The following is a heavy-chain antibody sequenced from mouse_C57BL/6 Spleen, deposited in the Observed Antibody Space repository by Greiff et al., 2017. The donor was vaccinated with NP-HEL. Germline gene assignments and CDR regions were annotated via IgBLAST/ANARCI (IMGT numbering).Heavy chain of an antibody. CDR2: IDPSDSYT. D-gene: IGHD1-1*01. Sequence: QVQLQQPGAELVMPGASVKLSCKASGYTFTSYWMHWVKQRPGQGLEWIGEIDPSDSYTNYNQKFKGKSTLTVDKSYSTAYMQLSSLTSEDSAVYYCARCDYGSSYWYFDVWGTGTTVTVSS. V-gene: IGHV1-69*01. J-gene: IGHJ1*03. CDR3: ARCDYGSSYWYFDV. CDR1: GYTFTSYW.